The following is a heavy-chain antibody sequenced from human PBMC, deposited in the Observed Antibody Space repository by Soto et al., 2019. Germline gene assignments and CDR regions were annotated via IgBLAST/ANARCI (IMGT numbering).Heavy chain of an antibody. Sequence: QLQLQESGSGLVKPSQTLSLTCAVSGGSISSGGYSWSWIRQPPGKGLEWIGYIYHSGSTYYNPSRKSRVTRAVDRSKNQFSLKLSSVTAADTAVYYCAAGAIFGVVPLDYWGQGTLVTVSS. CDR2: IYHSGST. CDR1: GGSISSGGYS. V-gene: IGHV4-30-2*01. J-gene: IGHJ4*02. CDR3: AAGAIFGVVPLDY. D-gene: IGHD3-3*01.